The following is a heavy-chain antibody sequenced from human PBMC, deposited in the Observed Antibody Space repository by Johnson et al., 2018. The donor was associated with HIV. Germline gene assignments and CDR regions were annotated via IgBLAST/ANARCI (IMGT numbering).Heavy chain of an antibody. Sequence: EVQLVESGGGLVQPGGSLRLSCAASGFTVSTNSMSWVRQAPGKGLEWVSVIYSGDNTLYADSVKGRFIVSRDNSKNTLYVQMNSLRAEDTAVYYCAVGVAVAFDIWGPGTMVTVSP. CDR2: IYSGDNT. CDR3: AVGVAVAFDI. V-gene: IGHV3-66*01. CDR1: GFTVSTNS. D-gene: IGHD6-19*01. J-gene: IGHJ3*02.